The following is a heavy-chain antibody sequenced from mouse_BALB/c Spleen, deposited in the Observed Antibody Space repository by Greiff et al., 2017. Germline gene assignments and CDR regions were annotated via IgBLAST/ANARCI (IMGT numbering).Heavy chain of an antibody. CDR1: GFTFSSYA. D-gene: IGHD2-4*01. CDR3: ARQGYYDQYYFDY. V-gene: IGHV5-9-3*01. J-gene: IGHJ2*01. Sequence: EVQRVESGGGLVKPGGSLKLSCAASGFTFSSYAMSWVRQTPEKRLEWVATISSGGSYTYYPDSVKGRFTISRDNAKNTLYLQMSSLRSEDTAMYYCARQGYYDQYYFDYWGQGTTLTVSS. CDR2: ISSGGSYT.